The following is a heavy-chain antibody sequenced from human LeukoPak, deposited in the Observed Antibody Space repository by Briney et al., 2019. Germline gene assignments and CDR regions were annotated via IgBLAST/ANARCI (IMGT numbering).Heavy chain of an antibody. CDR1: GGSISSSSYY. V-gene: IGHV4-39*01. CDR3: ARVRDCSSTSCYDY. Sequence: PSETLSLTCTVSGGSISSSSYYWGWIRQPPGKGLEWIGSIYYSGSTYYNPSLKSRVTISVDTSKNQFSLKLSSVTAADTAVYYCARVRDCSSTSCYDYWGQGTLVTVSS. J-gene: IGHJ4*02. D-gene: IGHD2-2*01. CDR2: IYYSGST.